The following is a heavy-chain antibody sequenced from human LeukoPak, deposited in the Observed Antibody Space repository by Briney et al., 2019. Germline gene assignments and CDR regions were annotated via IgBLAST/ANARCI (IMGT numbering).Heavy chain of an antibody. CDR2: ISYSGNT. Sequence: PSETLSLTCTVSGGSIISSDYHWGWVRQPPGKGLEWIGTISYSGNTDYNPSLRSRVTISVDTSNNQFSLRLGSVTAADTAVYHCAREGSGSNPFDSWGQGTLVTVSS. CDR3: AREGSGSNPFDS. J-gene: IGHJ4*02. D-gene: IGHD3-22*01. CDR1: GGSIISSDYH. V-gene: IGHV4-39*02.